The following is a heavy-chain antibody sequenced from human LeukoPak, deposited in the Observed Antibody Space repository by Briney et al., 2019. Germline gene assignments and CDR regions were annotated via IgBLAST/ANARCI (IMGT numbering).Heavy chain of an antibody. V-gene: IGHV1-69*13. CDR1: GGTFSSYA. D-gene: IGHD6-13*01. Sequence: SVKVSCKASGGTFSSYAISWVRQAPGQGLEWMGGIIPIFGTANHAQKFQGRVTITADESTSTAYMELSSLRSEDTAVYYCARSHPVYSSSHFDYWGQGTLVTVSS. J-gene: IGHJ4*02. CDR3: ARSHPVYSSSHFDY. CDR2: IIPIFGTA.